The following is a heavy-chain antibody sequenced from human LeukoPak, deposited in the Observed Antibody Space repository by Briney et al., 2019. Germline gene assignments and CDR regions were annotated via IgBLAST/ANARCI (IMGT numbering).Heavy chain of an antibody. CDR1: GYTFNTYG. CDR3: ARGHSTSWPEYFQH. J-gene: IGHJ1*01. V-gene: IGHV1-18*01. D-gene: IGHD6-13*01. Sequence: ASVKVSCTPSGYTFNTYGISWVRQAPGQGLEWMGWISAYNGNTKNAQNLQGRVTMTTDTSTTTAYMELRRLTSDDTAVYYCARGHSTSWPEYFQHWGQGTLVTVSS. CDR2: ISAYNGNT.